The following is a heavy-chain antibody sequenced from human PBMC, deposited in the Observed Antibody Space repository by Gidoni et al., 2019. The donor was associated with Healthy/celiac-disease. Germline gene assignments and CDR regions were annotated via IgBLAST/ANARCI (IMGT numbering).Heavy chain of an antibody. CDR2: ISGSGGST. CDR1: GFTFSSYD. Sequence: EVQLLESGGGLVQPGGSLRLSCAASGFTFSSYDMSWVRQAPGKGLEWVSAISGSGGSTYYADSVKGRFTISRDNSKNTLYLQMNSLRAEDTAVYYCAKDRSNYYYYYGMDVWGQGTTVTVSS. CDR3: AKDRSNYYYYYGMDV. V-gene: IGHV3-23*01. J-gene: IGHJ6*02. D-gene: IGHD4-4*01.